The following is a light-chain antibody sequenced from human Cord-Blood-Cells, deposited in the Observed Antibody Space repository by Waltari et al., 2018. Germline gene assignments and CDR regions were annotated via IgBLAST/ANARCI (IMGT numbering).Light chain of an antibody. Sequence: DIQMTQSPSSLSASVGDRVTITCRASQSISSYLNWYQQKPGKATKLLIYAASSLQSGVPSRCIGSGSGTEFTLTISSLQPDDFATDYCQQSYSTPFTFGQGTRLEIK. J-gene: IGKJ5*01. CDR3: QQSYSTPFT. CDR2: AAS. CDR1: QSISSY. V-gene: IGKV1-39*01.